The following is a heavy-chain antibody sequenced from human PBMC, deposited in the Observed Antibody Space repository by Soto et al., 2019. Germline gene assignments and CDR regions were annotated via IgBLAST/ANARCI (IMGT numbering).Heavy chain of an antibody. CDR2: ISSSSSHI. V-gene: IGHV3-21*01. CDR3: ATRYCTSTNCYSFDY. CDR1: GFTFSSYS. D-gene: IGHD2-2*01. Sequence: GGSLRLSCAASGFTFSSYSMNWVRQAPGKGLEWVSSISSSSSHIFYADSVKGRFTISRDNAKNSLYLQMNSLRAEDTAVYYCATRYCTSTNCYSFDYWGQGTLVTVSS. J-gene: IGHJ4*02.